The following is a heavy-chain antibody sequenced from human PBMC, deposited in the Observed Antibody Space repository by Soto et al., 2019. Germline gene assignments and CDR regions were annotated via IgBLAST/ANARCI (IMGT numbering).Heavy chain of an antibody. V-gene: IGHV3-23*01. CDR1: GFSFGSYA. Sequence: PGGSLTLSCAASGFSFGSYALSWVRQSPGKGLEWVSTISGSDGKTFYADSVKGRFSISRDTSQSTLYLQMNSLRADDTAMYYCARWSYLDYWGQGTRVTAPQ. CDR3: ARWSYLDY. J-gene: IGHJ4*02. D-gene: IGHD3-3*01. CDR2: ISGSDGKT.